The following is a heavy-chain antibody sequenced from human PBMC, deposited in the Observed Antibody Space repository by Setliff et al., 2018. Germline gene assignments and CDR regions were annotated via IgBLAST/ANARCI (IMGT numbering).Heavy chain of an antibody. CDR2: ISRSGDKT. Sequence: GGSLRLSCATSGFTFNNYVMNWVRQAPGKGLEWVSAISRSGDKTYYAGSVKGRFIISRDNSDILYLQMNSLRAEDTAVYYCAKIGRGGTFDQFFQDWGHGTLVTVSS. D-gene: IGHD1-26*01. CDR1: GFTFNNYV. V-gene: IGHV3-23*01. CDR3: AKIGRGGTFDQFFQD. J-gene: IGHJ1*01.